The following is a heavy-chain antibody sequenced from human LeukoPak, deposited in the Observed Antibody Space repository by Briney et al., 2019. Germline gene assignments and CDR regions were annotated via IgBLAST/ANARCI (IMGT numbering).Heavy chain of an antibody. D-gene: IGHD4-17*01. CDR2: ISAYNGNT. Sequence: RASVKVSCKASGYTFTSYGISWVRQAPGQGLEWMGWISAYNGNTNYAQKLQGRVTMTTDTSTSTAYMELRSLRSEDTAVYYCARGAPDDYGDLSTWLDPWGQGTLVTVSS. CDR1: GYTFTSYG. CDR3: ARGAPDDYGDLSTWLDP. J-gene: IGHJ5*02. V-gene: IGHV1-18*01.